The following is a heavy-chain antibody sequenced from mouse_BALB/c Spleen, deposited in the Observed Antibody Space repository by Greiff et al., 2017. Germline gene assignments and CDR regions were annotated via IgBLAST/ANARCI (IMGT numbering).Heavy chain of an antibody. D-gene: IGHD2-14*01. CDR2: IWSGGST. CDR3: ARDRYRYDEYYFDY. J-gene: IGHJ2*01. Sequence: VQVVESGPGLVQPSQSLSITCTVSGFSLTSYGVHWVRQSPGKGLEWLGVIWSGGSTDYNAAFISRLSISKDNSKSQVFFKMNSLQADDTALYYCARDRYRYDEYYFDYWGQGTTLTVSS. CDR1: GFSLTSYG. V-gene: IGHV2-4-1*01.